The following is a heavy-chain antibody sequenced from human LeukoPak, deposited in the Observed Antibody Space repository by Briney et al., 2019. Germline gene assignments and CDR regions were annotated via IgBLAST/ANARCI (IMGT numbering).Heavy chain of an antibody. Sequence: SETLSLTCTLNGDSLNGSHWSWIRQPPGKGLEWIGEINQSGGTHYNPALWSRLTISIDTSKNKFSLQLTSMTAADTGVYFCARVSDIMISFGGAISYFDYWGQGALVTVSS. V-gene: IGHV4-34*01. CDR1: GDSLNGSH. J-gene: IGHJ4*02. D-gene: IGHD3-16*02. CDR3: ARVSDIMISFGGAISYFDY. CDR2: INQSGGT.